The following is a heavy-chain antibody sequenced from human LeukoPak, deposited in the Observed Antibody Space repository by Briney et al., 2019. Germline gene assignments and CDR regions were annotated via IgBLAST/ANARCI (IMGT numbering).Heavy chain of an antibody. CDR1: GFTFSSYW. CDR2: INYDGSST. D-gene: IGHD6-13*01. Sequence: GGSLRLSCAASGFTFSSYWMHWVRQAPGKELVWVPRINYDGSSTSYADSVKGRFTISRDNAKNTLYLQMNSLRAEDTAVYYCAREAAAGTAGAYGMDVWGQGTTVTVSS. V-gene: IGHV3-74*01. J-gene: IGHJ6*02. CDR3: AREAAAGTAGAYGMDV.